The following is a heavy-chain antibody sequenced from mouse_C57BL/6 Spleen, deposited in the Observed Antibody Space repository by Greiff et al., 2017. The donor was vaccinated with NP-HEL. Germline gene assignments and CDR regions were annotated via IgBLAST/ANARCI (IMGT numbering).Heavy chain of an antibody. CDR1: GFTFSSYT. J-gene: IGHJ4*01. CDR3: ASSYDYGSSYAMDY. V-gene: IGHV5-9*01. Sequence: DVMLVESGGGLVKPGGSLKLSCAASGFTFSSYTMYWVRQTPEKRLEWVANISGGGGNTYYPDSVKGRFTISRDNAKNTLYLEMRSLRSEDTALYYCASSYDYGSSYAMDYWGQGTSVTVSS. D-gene: IGHD1-1*01. CDR2: ISGGGGNT.